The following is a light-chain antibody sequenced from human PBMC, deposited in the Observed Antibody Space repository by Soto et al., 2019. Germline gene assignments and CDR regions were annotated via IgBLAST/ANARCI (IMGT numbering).Light chain of an antibody. J-gene: IGKJ1*01. Sequence: DIVMTQSPDSLAVSLGERATVNCKSSQSVLYSSNNKNYLAWYQQKPGQPPRLLIYWASIRESGVPDRFSGSGSETDFTLTIGGLQAEDVAVYYCQQYYKPPQTFGQGTRVEIK. CDR1: QSVLYSSNNKNY. V-gene: IGKV4-1*01. CDR3: QQYYKPPQT. CDR2: WAS.